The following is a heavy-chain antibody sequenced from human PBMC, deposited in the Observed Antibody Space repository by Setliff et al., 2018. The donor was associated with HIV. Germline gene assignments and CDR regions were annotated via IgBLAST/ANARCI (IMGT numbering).Heavy chain of an antibody. Sequence: PSETLSLTCTVSGGSISSGVYYWSWIRQPAGKGLEWVGHIYSSGSTSYNPSLKSRVTISLDTSKNQFSLNLTSVTAADTAVYFCARELFGGSGFIDYWGQGTLVTVSS. CDR3: ARELFGGSGFIDY. J-gene: IGHJ4*02. D-gene: IGHD3-16*01. V-gene: IGHV4-61*09. CDR2: IYSSGST. CDR1: GGSISSGVYY.